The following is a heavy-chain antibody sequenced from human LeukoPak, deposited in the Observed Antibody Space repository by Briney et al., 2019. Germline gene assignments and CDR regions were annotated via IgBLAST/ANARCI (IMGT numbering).Heavy chain of an antibody. D-gene: IGHD6-19*01. CDR2: TSYDETNK. CDR3: ARPETQYSSGLDGFDI. Sequence: GRSLRLSCGASGFTFSNYGMHWVRQAPGKGLEWVAVTSYDETNKYYADSVKGRFTISRDNAKNTLYLQMNSLRTEDTAVYYCARPETQYSSGLDGFDIWGQGTMVTVSS. V-gene: IGHV3-30*03. CDR1: GFTFSNYG. J-gene: IGHJ3*02.